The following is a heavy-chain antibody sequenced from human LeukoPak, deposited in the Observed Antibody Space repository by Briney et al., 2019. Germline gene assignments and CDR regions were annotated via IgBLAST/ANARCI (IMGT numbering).Heavy chain of an antibody. J-gene: IGHJ6*04. CDR2: INEDGSGK. Sequence: PGGSLRLSRVFSGFTFSSYWMKWVRQAPGKGLEWVASINEDGSGKYSMDSVKDRVTISRDNAKNSLDLQMNSLTVEDTAIYYCVRDDGDVWGKGTTVTVSS. CDR1: GFTFSSYW. V-gene: IGHV3-7*01. CDR3: VRDDGDV.